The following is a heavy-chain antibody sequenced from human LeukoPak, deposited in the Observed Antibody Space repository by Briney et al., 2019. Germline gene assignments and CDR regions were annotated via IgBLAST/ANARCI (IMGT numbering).Heavy chain of an antibody. CDR2: ISSSSSYI. V-gene: IGHV3-21*01. Sequence: GGSLRLSCAASGFTFSSYSMNWVRQAPGKGLEWVSSISSSSSYIYYADSVKGRFTISRDNAKNSLYLQMNSLGAEDTAVYYCARAAAGNFDYWGQGTLVTVSS. D-gene: IGHD6-13*01. CDR1: GFTFSSYS. J-gene: IGHJ4*02. CDR3: ARAAAGNFDY.